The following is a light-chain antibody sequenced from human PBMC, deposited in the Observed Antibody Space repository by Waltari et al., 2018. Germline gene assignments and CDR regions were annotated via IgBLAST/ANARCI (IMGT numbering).Light chain of an antibody. J-gene: IGLJ3*02. CDR2: EVS. CDR3: SSYTGSNNSLV. CDR1: SSDVGAYNF. V-gene: IGLV2-8*01. Sequence: QSALTQPPSASGSPGQSVTISCTGTSSDVGAYNFVSWHQQHPGKAPKLMIYEVSKRPSGYPDRFSGSKSGNTSSLIVSGLQAEDGADYYCSSYTGSNNSLVFGGGTKLTVL.